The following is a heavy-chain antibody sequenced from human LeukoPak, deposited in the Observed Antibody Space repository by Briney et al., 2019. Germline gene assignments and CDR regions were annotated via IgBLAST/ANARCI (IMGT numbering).Heavy chain of an antibody. J-gene: IGHJ5*02. V-gene: IGHV4-59*01. CDR3: ARADNRIAAFVWFDP. CDR2: IYYSGST. D-gene: IGHD6-6*01. CDR1: GGSISSYY. Sequence: SETLSLTCTVSGGSISSYYWSWIRQPPGKGLEWIGYIYYSGSTNYNPSLKSRVTISVDTSKNQFSLKLISVTAADTAVYYCARADNRIAAFVWFDPWGQGTLVTVSS.